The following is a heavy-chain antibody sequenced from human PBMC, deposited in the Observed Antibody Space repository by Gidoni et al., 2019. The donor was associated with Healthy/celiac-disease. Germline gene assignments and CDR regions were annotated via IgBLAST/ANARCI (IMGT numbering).Heavy chain of an antibody. J-gene: IGHJ2*01. Sequence: EVQLVESGGGLVQPGRSLRLSCAASGFTFDDYAMHWVRQAPGKGLEWVSGISWNSGSIGYADSVKGRFTISRDNAKNSLYLQMNSLRAEDTALYYCAKGDEVVTSGYFDLWGRGTLVTVSS. CDR1: GFTFDDYA. D-gene: IGHD2-21*02. V-gene: IGHV3-9*01. CDR3: AKGDEVVTSGYFDL. CDR2: ISWNSGSI.